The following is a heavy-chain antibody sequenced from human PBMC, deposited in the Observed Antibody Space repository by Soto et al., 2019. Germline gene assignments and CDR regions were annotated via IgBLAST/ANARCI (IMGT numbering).Heavy chain of an antibody. Sequence: GASVKVSCKASGYTFTSYAMHWVRQAPGQRLEWMGWINAGNGNTKYSQKFQGRVTITRDTSASTAYMELSSLRSEDTAVYYCARDPDYYDSSGYGDYYFDYWDQGTLVTVSS. CDR1: GYTFTSYA. CDR2: INAGNGNT. D-gene: IGHD3-22*01. V-gene: IGHV1-3*01. J-gene: IGHJ4*02. CDR3: ARDPDYYDSSGYGDYYFDY.